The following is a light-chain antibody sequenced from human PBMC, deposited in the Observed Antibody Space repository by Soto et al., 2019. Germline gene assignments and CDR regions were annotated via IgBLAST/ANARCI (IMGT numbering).Light chain of an antibody. J-gene: IGKJ3*01. CDR3: QQYNNWPRT. V-gene: IGKV3-15*01. Sequence: DIVMTQSPVTLSVSPGEIATLSCRASQGVSSNLAWYQQKPGQAPMLLIYGASTRAAGIPARFGGSGSGTEFTLTINSLQSEDFAVYYCQQYNNWPRTFGPGTKVDIK. CDR2: GAS. CDR1: QGVSSN.